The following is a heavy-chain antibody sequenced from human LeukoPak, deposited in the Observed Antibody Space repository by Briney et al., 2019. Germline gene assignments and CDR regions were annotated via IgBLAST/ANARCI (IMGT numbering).Heavy chain of an antibody. CDR2: MSPNNGNT. Sequence: ASVKVSCKTSGYTFTNYDINWVRQATGQGLEWLGWMSPNNGNTGYAQKFQGRVTMTRDTSTSTVYMELSSLRSEDTAVYYCAREQTYYDFWSGYFGPELVRGMDVWGQGTTVTVSS. D-gene: IGHD3-3*01. CDR1: GYTFTNYD. V-gene: IGHV1-8*01. J-gene: IGHJ6*02. CDR3: AREQTYYDFWSGYFGPELVRGMDV.